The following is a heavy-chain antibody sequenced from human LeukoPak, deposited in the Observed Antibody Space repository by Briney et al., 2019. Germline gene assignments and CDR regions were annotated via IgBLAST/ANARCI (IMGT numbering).Heavy chain of an antibody. CDR1: GGSISSYY. J-gene: IGHJ4*02. CDR3: ARDRPGYCSGGSCYGLDY. Sequence: SETLSLTCTVSGGSISSYYWSWIRQPAGKGLEWIGRIYTSGSTNYNPSLKSRVTMPVDTSKNQFSLKLSSVTAADTAVYYCARDRPGYCSGGSCYGLDYWGQGTLVTVSS. CDR2: IYTSGST. D-gene: IGHD2-15*01. V-gene: IGHV4-4*07.